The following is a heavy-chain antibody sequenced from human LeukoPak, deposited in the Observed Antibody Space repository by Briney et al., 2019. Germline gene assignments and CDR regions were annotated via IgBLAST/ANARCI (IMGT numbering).Heavy chain of an antibody. CDR3: ARYCSGGSCYADAFDI. Sequence: SETLSLTCTVSGGSISSYYWTWIRQPPGKGLEWIGEINHSGSTNYNPSLKSRVTISVDTSKNQFSLKLSSVTAADTAVYYCARYCSGGSCYADAFDIWGQGTMVTVSS. D-gene: IGHD2-15*01. CDR2: INHSGST. V-gene: IGHV4-34*01. CDR1: GGSISSYY. J-gene: IGHJ3*02.